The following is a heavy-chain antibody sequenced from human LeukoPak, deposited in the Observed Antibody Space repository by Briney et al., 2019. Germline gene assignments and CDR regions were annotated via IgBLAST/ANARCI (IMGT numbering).Heavy chain of an antibody. V-gene: IGHV3-7*01. J-gene: IGHJ4*02. D-gene: IGHD6-6*01. Sequence: PGGSLRLSCAASGFTFSNYWMSWVRQASGKGLEWVANIKEDGSEKYYVDSVKGRFTISRDNAKNSLHLQMNSLRAEDTAIYYCASGRQLGYWGQGTLVTVSS. CDR2: IKEDGSEK. CDR1: GFTFSNYW. CDR3: ASGRQLGY.